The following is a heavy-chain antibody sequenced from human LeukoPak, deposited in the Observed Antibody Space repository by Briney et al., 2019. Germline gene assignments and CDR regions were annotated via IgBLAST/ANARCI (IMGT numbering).Heavy chain of an antibody. Sequence: SETLSLTCAVYGGSFSGYYWSWIRQPPGKGLEWIGEINHSGSTNYNPSLKSRVTISVDTSKNQFSLKLSSVTAADTAVYYCARGVSITIFGVVIAYYFDYWGQGTLDTVSS. CDR1: GGSFSGYY. CDR2: INHSGST. D-gene: IGHD3-3*01. V-gene: IGHV4-34*01. J-gene: IGHJ4*02. CDR3: ARGVSITIFGVVIAYYFDY.